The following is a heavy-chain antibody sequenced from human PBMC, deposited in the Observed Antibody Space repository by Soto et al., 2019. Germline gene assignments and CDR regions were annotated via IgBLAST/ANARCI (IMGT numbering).Heavy chain of an antibody. CDR3: ARATPKLTYTFDY. D-gene: IGHD3-16*01. J-gene: IGHJ4*02. CDR1: GFTFSSYS. V-gene: IGHV3-21*01. CDR2: ISSSSSYI. Sequence: GGSLRLSCAASGFTFSSYSMNWVRQAPGKGLEWVSSISSSSSYIYYADSVKGRFTISRDNAKNSLYLQMNSLRAEDTAVYYCARATPKLTYTFDYWGQGTLVTVSS.